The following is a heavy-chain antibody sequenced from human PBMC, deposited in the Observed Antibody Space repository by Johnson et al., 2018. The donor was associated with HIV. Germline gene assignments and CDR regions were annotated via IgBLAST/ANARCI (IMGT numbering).Heavy chain of an antibody. J-gene: IGHJ3*02. CDR2: ISHDGTTT. D-gene: IGHD3-3*01. CDR1: GLTLTTII. Sequence: QVQLVESGGGVVQPGRSLRVSCEVSGLTLTTIIVHWAHQAPGKGLEWVSLISHDGTTTAYADSMKGRFTISRDNSNNTLYLQMNSLRAEDAALYYCARARIGVRPAGVFDMWGQGTRVTVSS. CDR3: ARARIGVRPAGVFDM. V-gene: IGHV3-30*04.